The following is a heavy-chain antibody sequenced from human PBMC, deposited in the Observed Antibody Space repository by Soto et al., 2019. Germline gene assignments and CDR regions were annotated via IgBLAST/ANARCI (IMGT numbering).Heavy chain of an antibody. Sequence: QFGWSLRLSCAASGFTFSSYGMHWVRQAPGKGLEWVALIWFDGSDKYYTESVKGRFTISRDNSKSTLYLQMNSLRAEDTAVYYCARLYCSAYSCYSVGAFDIRGQGTMVTVS. J-gene: IGHJ3*02. D-gene: IGHD2-15*01. CDR1: GFTFSSYG. CDR2: IWFDGSDK. V-gene: IGHV3-33*01. CDR3: ARLYCSAYSCYSVGAFDI.